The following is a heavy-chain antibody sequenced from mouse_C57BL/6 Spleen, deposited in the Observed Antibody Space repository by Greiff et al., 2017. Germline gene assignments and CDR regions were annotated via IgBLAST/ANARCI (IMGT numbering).Heavy chain of an antibody. Sequence: VKLLESGAELVKPGASVKMSCKASGYTFTTYPIEWMKQNHGKSLEWIGNFHPYNDDTKYNEKFKGKATLTVEKSSSTVYLELSRLTSDDSAVYYCARSHYYGSSFYWYFDVWGTGTTVTVSS. D-gene: IGHD1-1*01. CDR3: ARSHYYGSSFYWYFDV. J-gene: IGHJ1*03. CDR1: GYTFTTYP. V-gene: IGHV1-47*01. CDR2: FHPYNDDT.